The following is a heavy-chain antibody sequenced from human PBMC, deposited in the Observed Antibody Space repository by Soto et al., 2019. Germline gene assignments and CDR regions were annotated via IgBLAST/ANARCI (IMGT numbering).Heavy chain of an antibody. CDR3: ARVFCGGDCPIDY. Sequence: GGSLRLSCAASGFTFSSYIMNWVRQAPGKGLEWVSYISSSSSTIYYADSVKGRFTISRDNAKNSLYLQMNSLRDEDTAVYYCARVFCGGDCPIDYWGQGTLVTVSS. V-gene: IGHV3-48*02. D-gene: IGHD2-21*02. J-gene: IGHJ4*02. CDR1: GFTFSSYI. CDR2: ISSSSSTI.